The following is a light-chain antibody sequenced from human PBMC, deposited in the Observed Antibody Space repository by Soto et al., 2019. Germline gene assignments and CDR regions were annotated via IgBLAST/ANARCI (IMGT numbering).Light chain of an antibody. V-gene: IGKV1-5*03. CDR2: KAS. J-gene: IGKJ1*01. CDR1: QSISSW. CDR3: QQYNSYRT. Sequence: DIQMTQSPSTLSASVGDRVTITCRASQSISSWLAWYQQKPGKAPKLLIYKASSLESGVPSRFSGSGSGTEFTLTISSLQPDDFGTYYCQQYNSYRTFGQGTKV.